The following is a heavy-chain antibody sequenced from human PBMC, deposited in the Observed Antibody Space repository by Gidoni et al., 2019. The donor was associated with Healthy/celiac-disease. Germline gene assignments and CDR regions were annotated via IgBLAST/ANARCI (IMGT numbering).Heavy chain of an antibody. J-gene: IGHJ4*02. CDR2: IWYDGSNK. D-gene: IGHD3-22*01. Sequence: QVQLVESGGGVVPPGRSLRLSCSASGFPFSSYGMHWVRQAPGKGLEWVAVIWYDGSNKYYADSVKGRFTISRDNSKNTLYLQMNSLRAEDTAVYYCASGHYYDSVGAFDYWGQGTLVTVSS. CDR1: GFPFSSYG. CDR3: ASGHYYDSVGAFDY. V-gene: IGHV3-33*01.